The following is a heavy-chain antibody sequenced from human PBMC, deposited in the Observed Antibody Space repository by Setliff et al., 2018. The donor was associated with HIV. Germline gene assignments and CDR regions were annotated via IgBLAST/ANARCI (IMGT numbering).Heavy chain of an antibody. CDR3: TRSNFDVFNRNWFDP. J-gene: IGHJ5*02. D-gene: IGHD3-10*02. V-gene: IGHV1-2*06. Sequence: ASVKVSCKASGYVFSDFYIHWIRQAPGQGLEWVGRINSKSGFTYIAQKFRDRVTMTRDTLKSTVYMEVSSLTPDDTAVYYCTRSNFDVFNRNWFDPWGQGTLVTVS. CDR2: INSKSGFT. CDR1: GYVFSDFY.